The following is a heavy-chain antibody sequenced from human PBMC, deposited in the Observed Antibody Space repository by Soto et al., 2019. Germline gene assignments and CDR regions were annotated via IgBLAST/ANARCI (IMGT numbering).Heavy chain of an antibody. CDR2: IYHSGST. CDR1: GGSISSSNW. CDR3: ARGGARQQLVLDYYYYGMDV. J-gene: IGHJ6*02. Sequence: QVQLQESGPGLVKPSGTLSLTCAVSGGSISSSNWWSWVRQPPGKGLEWIGGIYHSGSTNYNPSLKCRVTMSVHKSKNQFSLKLSSVTAADTAVYYCARGGARQQLVLDYYYYGMDVWGQGTTVTVSS. V-gene: IGHV4-4*02. D-gene: IGHD6-13*01.